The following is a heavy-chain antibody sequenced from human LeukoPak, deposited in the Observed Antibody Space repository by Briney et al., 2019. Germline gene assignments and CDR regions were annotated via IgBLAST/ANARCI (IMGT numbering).Heavy chain of an antibody. Sequence: ASVKVSCKASGYTFTSYYIHWVRQAPRQGLEWMGMINPSGGSTNYAQKFQGRVTMTRDTSTSTVYMELSSPRSEDTAVYYCARDYLKVVVAPTTPSAGHMDFWGQGTLVTVSS. CDR3: ARDYLKVVVAPTTPSAGHMDF. J-gene: IGHJ4*02. D-gene: IGHD2-15*01. CDR1: GYTFTSYY. V-gene: IGHV1-46*01. CDR2: INPSGGST.